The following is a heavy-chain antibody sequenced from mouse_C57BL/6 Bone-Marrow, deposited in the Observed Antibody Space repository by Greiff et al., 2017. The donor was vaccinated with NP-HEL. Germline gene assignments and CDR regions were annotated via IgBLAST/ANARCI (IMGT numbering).Heavy chain of an antibody. J-gene: IGHJ1*03. CDR2: INPYNGGT. CDR3: ARSQAPWYFDV. D-gene: IGHD3-2*02. Sequence: EVQRVESGPVLVKPGASVKMSCKASGYTFTDYYMNWVKQSHGKSLEWIGVINPYNGGTSYNQKFKGKATLTVDKSSSTAYMELNSLTSEDSAVYYCARSQAPWYFDVWGTGTTVTVSS. V-gene: IGHV1-19*01. CDR1: GYTFTDYY.